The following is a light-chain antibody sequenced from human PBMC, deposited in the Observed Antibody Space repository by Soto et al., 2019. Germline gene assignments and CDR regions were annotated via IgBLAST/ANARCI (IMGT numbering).Light chain of an antibody. J-gene: IGLJ1*01. CDR1: SSDVGSYNR. V-gene: IGLV2-18*02. CDR2: DVG. CDR3: SSYTSSNTYV. Sequence: QSALPQPPSVSGSPGQSVTISCTGTSSDVGSYNRVSWYQQPPGTAPKLMIYDVGNRPSGVPDRFSVSKSGNTASLTISGLQADDEADYYCSSYTSSNTYVFGTGTKVTVL.